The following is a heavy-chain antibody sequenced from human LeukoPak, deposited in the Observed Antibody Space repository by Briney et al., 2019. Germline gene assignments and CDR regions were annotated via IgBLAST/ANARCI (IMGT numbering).Heavy chain of an antibody. CDR2: ISSSSSYI. CDR1: GFNFSSHS. D-gene: IGHD5-24*01. CDR3: AREAPMAPFDY. V-gene: IGHV3-21*01. J-gene: IGHJ4*02. Sequence: GGSLRLSCATSGFNFSSHSMNWIRQAPGKGLEWVSSISSSSSYIYYADSVKGRFTISRDNAKNSLYLQMNSLRAEDTAVYYCAREAPMAPFDYWGQGTLVTVSS.